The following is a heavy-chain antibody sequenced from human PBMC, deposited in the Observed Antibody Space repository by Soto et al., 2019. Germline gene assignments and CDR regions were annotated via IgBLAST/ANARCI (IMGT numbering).Heavy chain of an antibody. Sequence: QLQLVESGGGVVQPGTSLRLSCAASGFAFSTSDIHWVRQAPGKGPEWVAHITPDDGRQYYADSVKGRFTISRDNSKKMIYLQMNSLRSEDTAVYYCARGPGHGGFDIWGQGTMVTLS. D-gene: IGHD4-17*01. V-gene: IGHV3-30-3*01. CDR3: ARGPGHGGFDI. CDR2: ITPDDGRQ. CDR1: GFAFSTSD. J-gene: IGHJ3*02.